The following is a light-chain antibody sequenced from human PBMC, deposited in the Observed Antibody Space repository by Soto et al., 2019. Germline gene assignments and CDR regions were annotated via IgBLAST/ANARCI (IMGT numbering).Light chain of an antibody. CDR3: VSYTSSTTYV. CDR2: DVA. CDR1: SSDVGGSNF. Sequence: QSVLTQPASVSDSPGQSITISRTGTSSDVGGSNFVSWYQQHPGKPPKLIIYDVANRPSGVSNRFSGSKSGSTAPLIISRLQTEDEADYYCVSYTSSTTYVFGTGTKVTVL. J-gene: IGLJ1*01. V-gene: IGLV2-14*03.